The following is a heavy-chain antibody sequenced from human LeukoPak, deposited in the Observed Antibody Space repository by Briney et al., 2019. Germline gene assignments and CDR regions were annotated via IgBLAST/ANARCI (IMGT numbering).Heavy chain of an antibody. CDR2: INHSGST. V-gene: IGHV4-34*01. D-gene: IGHD5-18*01. CDR1: GGSISSYY. CDR3: ARDPGYSYGPFDY. J-gene: IGHJ4*02. Sequence: SETLSLTCTVSGGSISSYYWSWIRQPPGKGLEWIGEINHSGSTNYNPSLKSRVTISVDTSKNQFSLKLSSVTAADTAVYYCARDPGYSYGPFDYWGQGTLVTVSS.